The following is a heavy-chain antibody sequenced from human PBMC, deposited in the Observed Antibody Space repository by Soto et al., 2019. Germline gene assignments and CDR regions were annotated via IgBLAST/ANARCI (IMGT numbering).Heavy chain of an antibody. CDR3: ARDHDYDSSGYYLDY. D-gene: IGHD3-22*01. J-gene: IGHJ4*02. CDR1: GFTFSSSG. CDR2: IWYDGSNK. V-gene: IGHV3-33*08. Sequence: VQLLESGGGLVQPGGSLRLSCAASGFTFSSSGMHWVRQAPGKGLEWVSIIWYDGSNKYYADSVKGRFTISRDNSRNKLYLQMNSLRAEDTAVYYCARDHDYDSSGYYLDYWGQGTLVTVSS.